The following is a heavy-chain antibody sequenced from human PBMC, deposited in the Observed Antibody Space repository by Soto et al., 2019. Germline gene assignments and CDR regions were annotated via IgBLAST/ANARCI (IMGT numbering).Heavy chain of an antibody. CDR2: IYPGDSGT. CDR1: GYSFTSYW. V-gene: IGHV5-51*01. D-gene: IGHD3-22*01. Sequence: GASLKISCKGSGYSFTSYWIGWVRQMPGKGLEWMGIIYPGDSGTRYSPSFQGQVTISADKSISTAYLQWSSLKASDTAMYYCARGGYYYDSSGYYSNFDYWGQGTLVTVSS. J-gene: IGHJ4*02. CDR3: ARGGYYYDSSGYYSNFDY.